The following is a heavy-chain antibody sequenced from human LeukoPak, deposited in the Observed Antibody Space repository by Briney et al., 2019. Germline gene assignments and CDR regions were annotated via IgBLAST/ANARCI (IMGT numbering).Heavy chain of an antibody. Sequence: ASVKVSCKGSGYTFTGYYMHWVRQAPGQGLEWIGWINTNSGGTNYAQKFQGTVTMTRDTSTSTVYMELSSLRSEDTAVYYCARDGHLDYWGQGTLVTVSS. CDR1: GYTFTGYY. CDR3: ARDGHLDY. J-gene: IGHJ4*02. V-gene: IGHV1-2*02. CDR2: INTNSGGT.